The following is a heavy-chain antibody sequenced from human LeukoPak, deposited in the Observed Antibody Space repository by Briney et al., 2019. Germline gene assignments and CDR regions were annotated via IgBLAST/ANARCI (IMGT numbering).Heavy chain of an antibody. Sequence: VGSLRLSCAASGFTFSNFGMHWVRQAPGKGLEWVAVIWYDGSNKYYADSVKGRFTISRDNSKNTLYLQMNSLRAEDTAVYFCARDESSGSLHFDYWGQGTLVTVS. CDR1: GFTFSNFG. CDR2: IWYDGSNK. CDR3: ARDESSGSLHFDY. D-gene: IGHD3-10*01. J-gene: IGHJ4*02. V-gene: IGHV3-33*01.